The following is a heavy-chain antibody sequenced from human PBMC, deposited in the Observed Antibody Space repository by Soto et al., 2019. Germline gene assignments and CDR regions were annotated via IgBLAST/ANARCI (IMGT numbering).Heavy chain of an antibody. Sequence: QVQLVQSGAEVKKPGASVKVSCKASGYTFTSYSISWVRQAPGQGLEWMGWISAYNGNTNYAQKLQGRVTMTTDTSTSTAYMELRSLRSDDTAVYYCAREGYYDSSGYQYGMDVWGQGTTVTVSS. CDR2: ISAYNGNT. D-gene: IGHD3-22*01. J-gene: IGHJ6*02. CDR1: GYTFTSYS. CDR3: AREGYYDSSGYQYGMDV. V-gene: IGHV1-18*01.